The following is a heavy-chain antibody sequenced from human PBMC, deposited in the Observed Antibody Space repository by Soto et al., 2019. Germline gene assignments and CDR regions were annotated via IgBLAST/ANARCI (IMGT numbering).Heavy chain of an antibody. CDR3: AIHISNFLYCYYAMDV. CDR2: IYLGDSDT. CDR1: GYTFTDYW. V-gene: IGHV5-51*01. D-gene: IGHD4-4*01. J-gene: IGHJ6*02. Sequence: GESLKICCKGSGYTFTDYWIGSVRQLTGKSLERMSIIYLGDSDTRYSPSFQAHVTITVDKSTSTAYLQWNTLKASDTAMYYCAIHISNFLYCYYAMDVWGQGTTVTVPS.